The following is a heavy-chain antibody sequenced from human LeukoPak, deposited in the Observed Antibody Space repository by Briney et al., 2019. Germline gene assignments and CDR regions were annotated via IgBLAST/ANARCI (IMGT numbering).Heavy chain of an antibody. CDR3: GKHDSSSDY. Sequence: GGSLRLSCAAAGFIVSTYGMHWVRQARGKGREWGAFIGADGSDKSYAGCVRGRFTSCRENSKTTLYLQIHTLRAEDTAVYYCGKHDSSSDYWGQGTLVAVSS. V-gene: IGHV3-30*02. D-gene: IGHD3-22*01. CDR1: GFIVSTYG. CDR2: IGADGSDK. J-gene: IGHJ4*02.